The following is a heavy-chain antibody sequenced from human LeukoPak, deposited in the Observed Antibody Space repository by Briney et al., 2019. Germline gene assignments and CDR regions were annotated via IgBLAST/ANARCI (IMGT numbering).Heavy chain of an antibody. Sequence: SETPSLTCTVSGGSISGGKDFWGWIRQPPGKGLEWIGSIFYSGSTYYNPSLKSRVTISVDTSRNEFSLKVMSATVADTAVYYCARRGITYSSSFFEFWGQGALVTVSS. J-gene: IGHJ4*02. D-gene: IGHD6-13*01. CDR2: IFYSGST. V-gene: IGHV4-39*01. CDR3: ARRGITYSSSFFEF. CDR1: GGSISGGKDF.